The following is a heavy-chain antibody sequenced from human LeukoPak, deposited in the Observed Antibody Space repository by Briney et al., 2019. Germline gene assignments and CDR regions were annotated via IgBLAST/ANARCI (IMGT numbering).Heavy chain of an antibody. CDR3: ARVGGYPFQYLSIAAAGTPDY. V-gene: IGHV1-18*01. Sequence: ASVKVSCKASGYTFTSYGISWVRQAPGQGLEWMGWISAYNGNTNYAQKLQGRVTITTDTSTSTAYMELRSLRSDDTAVYYCARVGGYPFQYLSIAAAGTPDYWGQGTLVTVSS. CDR2: ISAYNGNT. CDR1: GYTFTSYG. D-gene: IGHD6-13*01. J-gene: IGHJ4*02.